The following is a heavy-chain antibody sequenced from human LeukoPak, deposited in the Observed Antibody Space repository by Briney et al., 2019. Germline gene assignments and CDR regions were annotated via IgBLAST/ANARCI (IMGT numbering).Heavy chain of an antibody. CDR1: GFTFSSYG. Sequence: GRSLRLSCAASGFTFSSYGMHWVRQAPGKGLEWVAVISYDGSNKYYADSVKGRFTISRDNSKNTLYLQMNSLRAEDTAVYYCAKASYYYGSGSYYGYWGQGTLVTVSS. CDR3: AKASYYYGSGSYYGY. D-gene: IGHD3-10*01. CDR2: ISYDGSNK. V-gene: IGHV3-30*18. J-gene: IGHJ4*02.